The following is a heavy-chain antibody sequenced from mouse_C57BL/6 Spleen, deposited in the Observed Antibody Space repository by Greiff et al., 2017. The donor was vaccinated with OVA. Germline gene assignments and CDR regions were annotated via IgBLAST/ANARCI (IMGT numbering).Heavy chain of an antibody. CDR1: GYTFTSYW. Sequence: QVQLQQPGAELVKPGASVKLSCKASGYTFTSYWMHWVKQRPGQGLEWIGMIHPNSGSTNYNEKFKSKATLTVDKSSSTAYMQLSSLTSEDSAVYYCASITTVVATDWYFDVWGTGTTVTVSS. CDR2: IHPNSGST. D-gene: IGHD1-1*01. CDR3: ASITTVVATDWYFDV. V-gene: IGHV1-64*01. J-gene: IGHJ1*03.